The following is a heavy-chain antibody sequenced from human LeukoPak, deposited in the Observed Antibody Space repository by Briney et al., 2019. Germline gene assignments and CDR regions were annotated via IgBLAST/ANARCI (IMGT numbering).Heavy chain of an antibody. J-gene: IGHJ6*04. CDR2: INPNSGGT. V-gene: IGHV1-2*02. Sequence: ASVKVSCKASGYTFTGYYMHWVRQAPGQGLEWMGWINPNSGGTNYAQKFQGRVTMTRDTSISTAYMELSRLRSDDTAVYYCARARGIYSGYAMDVWGKGTTVTVSS. CDR3: ARARGIYSGYAMDV. CDR1: GYTFTGYY. D-gene: IGHD5-12*01.